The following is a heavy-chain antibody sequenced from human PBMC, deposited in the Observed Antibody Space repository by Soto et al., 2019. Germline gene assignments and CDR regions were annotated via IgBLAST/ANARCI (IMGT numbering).Heavy chain of an antibody. J-gene: IGHJ6*02. V-gene: IGHV4-30-4*01. Sequence: SETLSLTCTVSGGSISSGDYYWSWIRQPPGKGLEWIGYIYYSGSTYYNPSLKSRVTISVDTSKNQFSLKLSPVTAADTAVYYCARDSGYDVGGSQETWCMDVWGQGTTVTVSS. CDR2: IYYSGST. CDR3: ARDSGYDVGGSQETWCMDV. CDR1: GGSISSGDYY. D-gene: IGHD5-12*01.